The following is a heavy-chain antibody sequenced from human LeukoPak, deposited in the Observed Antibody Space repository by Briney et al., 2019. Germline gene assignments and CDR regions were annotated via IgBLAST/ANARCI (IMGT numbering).Heavy chain of an antibody. CDR3: ARRTAVAGTYYFDY. Sequence: SETLSLTCTVSGGSISSYYWSWIRQPPGKGLEWIGYIYYSGSTNYNPSLKSRVTISVDTPKNQFSLKLSSVTAADTAVYYCARRTAVAGTYYFDYWGQGTLVTVSS. D-gene: IGHD6-19*01. CDR2: IYYSGST. V-gene: IGHV4-59*08. CDR1: GGSISSYY. J-gene: IGHJ4*02.